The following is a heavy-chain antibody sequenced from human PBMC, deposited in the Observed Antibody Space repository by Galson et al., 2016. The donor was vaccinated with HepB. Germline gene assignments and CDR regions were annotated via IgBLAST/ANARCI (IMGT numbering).Heavy chain of an antibody. CDR2: IDNSGNT. J-gene: IGHJ3*02. V-gene: IGHV4-31*03. CDR1: AGSISSGGYY. Sequence: TLSLTCTVSAGSISSGGYYWTWIRQLPGEGLQWIGYIDNSGNTHYSPSLKSRVTISRDTSKNQFSLKLSSLTAADTAVYYCARDWDYYGSGSYYGNTFYIWGQGTMVTVSS. D-gene: IGHD3-10*01. CDR3: ARDWDYYGSGSYYGNTFYI.